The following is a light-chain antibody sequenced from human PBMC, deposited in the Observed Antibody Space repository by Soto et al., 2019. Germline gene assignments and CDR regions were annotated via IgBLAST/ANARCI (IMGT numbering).Light chain of an antibody. CDR3: QQRSNWPPWT. Sequence: DIVLTQSPATLSLSPGERATLSCSASQSVSSYLAWYQQKPGQAPRLLIYDASNRATGIPARFSGSGSGTDFTLTISSLEPEDFAVYYCQQRSNWPPWTFGQGTKVDI. CDR2: DAS. CDR1: QSVSSY. J-gene: IGKJ1*01. V-gene: IGKV3-11*01.